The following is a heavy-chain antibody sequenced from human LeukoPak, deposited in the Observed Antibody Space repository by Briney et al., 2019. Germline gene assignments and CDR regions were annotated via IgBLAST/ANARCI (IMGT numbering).Heavy chain of an antibody. D-gene: IGHD2-2*01. J-gene: IGHJ4*02. CDR1: GFAFSTYT. Sequence: GGSLRLSCAASGFAFSTYTMNWVRQAPGKGLEWLSCINSASSDIYYADSVRGRFTISRDNAKNSLYLQMNRLRTEDTAVYYCARHFCSSTSCSNWGQGPLVPVSS. CDR3: ARHFCSSTSCSN. CDR2: INSASSDI. V-gene: IGHV3-21*01.